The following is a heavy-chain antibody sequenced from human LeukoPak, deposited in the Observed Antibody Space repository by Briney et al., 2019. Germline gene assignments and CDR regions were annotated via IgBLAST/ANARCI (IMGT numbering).Heavy chain of an antibody. D-gene: IGHD3-9*01. J-gene: IGHJ6*02. V-gene: IGHV1-3*01. CDR2: INAGNGNT. CDR3: ARPNYDILTGYAYGMDV. CDR1: GYTFTSYA. Sequence: ASVKVSCKASGYTFTSYAMHWVRQAPGQRLEWMGWINAGNGNTKYSQKFQGRVTITRDTSASTAYMELSSLRSEDTAVYYCARPNYDILTGYAYGMDVWGQRTTVTVSS.